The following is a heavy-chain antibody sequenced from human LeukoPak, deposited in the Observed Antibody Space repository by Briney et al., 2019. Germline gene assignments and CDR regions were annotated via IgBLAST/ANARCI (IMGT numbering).Heavy chain of an antibody. D-gene: IGHD3-22*01. CDR1: GGSFSGYY. CDR2: INHSGST. Sequence: SETLSLTCAVYGGSFSGYYWSWIRQPPGKGLEWIGEINHSGSTNYNPSLKSRVTISVDTSKNQFSLQLNSVTPEDTAVYYCARDVYRGYYYDSSGYYRYYFDYWGQGTLVTVSS. J-gene: IGHJ4*02. V-gene: IGHV4-34*01. CDR3: ARDVYRGYYYDSSGYYRYYFDY.